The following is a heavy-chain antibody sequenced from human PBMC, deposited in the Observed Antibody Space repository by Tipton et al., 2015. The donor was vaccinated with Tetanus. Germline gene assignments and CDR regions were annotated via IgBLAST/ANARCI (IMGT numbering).Heavy chain of an antibody. CDR1: GDFVTFGTYY. D-gene: IGHD5/OR15-5a*01. J-gene: IGHJ4*02. CDR2: VYYTGTA. CDR3: ARLREIVSRSGWAFDY. V-gene: IGHV4-39*01. Sequence: TLSLTCTVSGDFVTFGTYYWGWIRQPPGKGLEWIGSVYYTGTAYYNTSLESRVTISIDTSKGQISMKLSSVAAADTAVYYCARLREIVSRSGWAFDYWGQGILVTVSS.